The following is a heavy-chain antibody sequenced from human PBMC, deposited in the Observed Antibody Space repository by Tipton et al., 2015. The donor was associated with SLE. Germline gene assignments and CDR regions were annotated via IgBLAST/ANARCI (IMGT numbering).Heavy chain of an antibody. CDR1: GGSIGSFY. D-gene: IGHD2-15*01. CDR2: IDHSGST. V-gene: IGHV4-59*12. Sequence: TLSLTCTVSGGSIGSFYWNWIRQPPGKGLEWIGEIDHSGSTNSNPSLKSRVSMSVDKSKNQFSLKLTAVTAADTAVYYCARTLDALDIWGQGTLVTGSS. J-gene: IGHJ4*02. CDR3: ARTLDALDI.